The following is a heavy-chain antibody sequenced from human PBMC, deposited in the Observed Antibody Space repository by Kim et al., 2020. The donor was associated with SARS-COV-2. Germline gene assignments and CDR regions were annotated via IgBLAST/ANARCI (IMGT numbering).Heavy chain of an antibody. V-gene: IGHV1-58*01. CDR2: IVVGSGNT. Sequence: SVKVSCKASGFTFTSSAVQWVRQARGQRLEWIGWIVVGSGNTNYAQKFQERVTITRDMSTSTAYMELSSLRSEDTAVYYCAANLVPRGSSSWPGEPYWFDPWGQGTLVTVSS. D-gene: IGHD6-13*01. CDR3: AANLVPRGSSSWPGEPYWFDP. CDR1: GFTFTSSA. J-gene: IGHJ5*02.